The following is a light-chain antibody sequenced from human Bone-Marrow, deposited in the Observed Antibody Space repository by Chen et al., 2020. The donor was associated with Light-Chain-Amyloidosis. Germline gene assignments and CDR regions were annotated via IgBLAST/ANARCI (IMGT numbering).Light chain of an antibody. CDR2: EDS. CDR1: NIGSIS. V-gene: IGLV3-21*02. Sequence: SYVLTQPSSVSVAPGQTATTACGGNNIGSISVHCYQHSPAQAPLLVVYEDSDRPSGIPVRLSGSNSGNTATLTISRVEAGDEAGYYCQVWDRSSDRPVFGGGTKLTVL. J-gene: IGLJ3*02. CDR3: QVWDRSSDRPV.